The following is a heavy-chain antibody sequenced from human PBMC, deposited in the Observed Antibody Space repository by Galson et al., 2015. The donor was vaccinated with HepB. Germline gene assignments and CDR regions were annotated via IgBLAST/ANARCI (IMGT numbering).Heavy chain of an antibody. J-gene: IGHJ5*02. CDR2: IYYSGST. V-gene: IGHV4-31*03. D-gene: IGHD2-2*01. Sequence: SLSLTCTVSGGSISSGGYYWSWIRQHPGKGLEWIGYIYYSGSTYYNPSLKSRVTISVDTSKNQFSLKLSSVTAADTAVYCCARVLLGYCSSTSCYLPYFDPWGQGTLVTVSS. CDR3: ARVLLGYCSSTSCYLPYFDP. CDR1: GGSISSGGYY.